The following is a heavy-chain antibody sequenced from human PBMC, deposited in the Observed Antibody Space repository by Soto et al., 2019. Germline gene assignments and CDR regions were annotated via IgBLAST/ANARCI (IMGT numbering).Heavy chain of an antibody. J-gene: IGHJ3*02. CDR2: ISYDGSNK. V-gene: IGHV3-30-3*01. D-gene: IGHD1-1*01. Sequence: GGSLRLSCAASGFTFSSYAMHWVRQAPGKGLEWVAVISYDGSNKYYADSVKGRFTISRDNSKNTLYLQMNSLRAEDTAVYYCASLPGWNDAFDIWGQGTMVTVSS. CDR3: ASLPGWNDAFDI. CDR1: GFTFSSYA.